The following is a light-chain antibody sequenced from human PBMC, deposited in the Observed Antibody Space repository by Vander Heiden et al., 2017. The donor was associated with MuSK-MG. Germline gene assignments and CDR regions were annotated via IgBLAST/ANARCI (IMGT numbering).Light chain of an antibody. CDR1: QSLLHSNGHNY. J-gene: IGKJ2*01. CDR3: RQVLRTLYT. V-gene: IGKV2-28*01. Sequence: DIVMTQSPLSLPVPPGEPASISCRSRQSLLHSNGHNYLEWYLQKPGQPPQLLIYWGSNRASGVPDRFSGSGSGTDFTLTISRVEAEDVGVYYCRQVLRTLYTIGQGTKLEIK. CDR2: WGS.